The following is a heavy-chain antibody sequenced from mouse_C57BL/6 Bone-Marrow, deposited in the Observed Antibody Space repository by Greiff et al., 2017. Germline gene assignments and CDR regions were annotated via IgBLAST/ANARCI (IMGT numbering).Heavy chain of an antibody. CDR1: GFTFSDYG. Sequence: EVKLVESGGGLVKPGGSLKLSCAASGFTFSDYGMHWVRQAPEKGLEWVAYISSGSSTIYYADTVKGRFTISRDNAKNTLFLQMTSLRSEDTAMYYCARSFITTVVATRWYFDVWGTGTTVTVSS. CDR2: ISSGSSTI. J-gene: IGHJ1*03. D-gene: IGHD1-1*01. CDR3: ARSFITTVVATRWYFDV. V-gene: IGHV5-17*01.